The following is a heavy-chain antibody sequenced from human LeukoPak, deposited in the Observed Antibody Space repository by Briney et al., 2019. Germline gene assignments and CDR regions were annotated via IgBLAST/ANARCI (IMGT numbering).Heavy chain of an antibody. D-gene: IGHD2-2*01. CDR3: VRECSSTSCPFDY. Sequence: ASVKISCKVSGYTFTGYYMHWVQQAPGKGLEWMGLVDPEDGETIYAEKFQGRVTITADTSTDTAYMELSSLRSEDTAVYYCVRECSSTSCPFDYWGQGTLVTVSS. V-gene: IGHV1-69-2*01. CDR2: VDPEDGET. J-gene: IGHJ4*02. CDR1: GYTFTGYY.